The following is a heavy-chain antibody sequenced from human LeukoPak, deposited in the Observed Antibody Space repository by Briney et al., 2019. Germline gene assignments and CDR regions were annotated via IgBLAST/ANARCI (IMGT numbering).Heavy chain of an antibody. CDR1: GGSVSSGSYY. CDR2: IYYSGST. V-gene: IGHV4-61*01. D-gene: IGHD1-7*01. CDR3: ARVYKLPLGWFDP. J-gene: IGHJ5*02. Sequence: SGPTLVKPSETLSLTCTVSGGSVSSGSYYWSWIRQPPGKGLEWIGYIYYSGSTNYNPSLKSRVTISVDTSKNQFSLKLSSVTAADTAVYYCARVYKLPLGWFDPWGQGTLVTVSS.